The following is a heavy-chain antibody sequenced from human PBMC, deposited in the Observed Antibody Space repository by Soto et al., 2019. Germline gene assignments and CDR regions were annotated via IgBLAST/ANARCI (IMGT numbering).Heavy chain of an antibody. CDR3: AREESGTGTTTGYFDY. Sequence: QVQLVESGGGLVKPGGSLRLSCAASGFTFSDYYMSWIRQAPGKGLEWVSYISSSSSYTNYGDSVKGRFTISRDNAKNSLYLQMNSLRAEDTAVYYCAREESGTGTTTGYFDYWGQGNLVTVSS. V-gene: IGHV3-11*05. CDR1: GFTFSDYY. J-gene: IGHJ4*02. D-gene: IGHD1-1*01. CDR2: ISSSSSYT.